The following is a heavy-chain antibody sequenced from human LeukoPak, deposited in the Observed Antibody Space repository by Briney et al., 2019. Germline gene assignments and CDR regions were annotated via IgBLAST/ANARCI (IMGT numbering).Heavy chain of an antibody. CDR3: AKDNYGSGISA. CDR1: GFTFRSFE. CDR2: ISWNSGSI. D-gene: IGHD3-10*01. V-gene: IGHV3-9*01. Sequence: GGSLRLSCAASGFTFRSFEMHWVRQAPGKGLEWVSGISWNSGSIGYADSVKGRFTISRGNAKNSLYLQMNSLRAEDTALYYCAKDNYGSGISAWGQGTLVTVSS. J-gene: IGHJ5*02.